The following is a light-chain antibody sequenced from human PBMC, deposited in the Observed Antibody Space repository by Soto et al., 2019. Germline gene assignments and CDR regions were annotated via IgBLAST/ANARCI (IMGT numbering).Light chain of an antibody. CDR3: QQYGSSPRT. CDR2: GAS. J-gene: IGKJ1*01. CDR1: QSVSSSY. Sequence: EIVLTQSPGTLSLSPGERATLSCRASQSVSSSYLAWYQQKPGQPPSLLMYGASRRATGIPERFSGSGSGTDFTLTISRLEPEDFAVCYCQQYGSSPRTFGKGTKVEIK. V-gene: IGKV3-20*01.